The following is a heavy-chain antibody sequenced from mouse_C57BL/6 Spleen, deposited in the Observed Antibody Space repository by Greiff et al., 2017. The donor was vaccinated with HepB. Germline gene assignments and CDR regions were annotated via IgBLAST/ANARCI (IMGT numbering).Heavy chain of an antibody. J-gene: IGHJ2*01. CDR1: GYTFTNYW. V-gene: IGHV1-63*01. CDR2: IYPGGGYT. D-gene: IGHD2-10*02. CDR3: ARTYGWGYFDY. Sequence: LQESGAELVRPGTSVKMSCKASGYTFTNYWIGWAKQRPGHGLEWIGDIYPGGGYTNYNEKFKGKATLTADKSSSTAYMQFSSLTSEDSAIYYGARTYGWGYFDYWGQGTTLTVSS.